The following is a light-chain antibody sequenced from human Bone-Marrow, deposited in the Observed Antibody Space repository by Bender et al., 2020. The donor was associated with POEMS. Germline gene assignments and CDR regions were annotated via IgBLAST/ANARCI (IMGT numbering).Light chain of an antibody. J-gene: IGLJ2*01. CDR1: NFDTLSLNS. V-gene: IGLV2-14*01. Sequence: QSALTQPASVSGSPGQSITISCTGPNFDTLSLNSVSWYQQHPDKAPKLIIYEVSIRPSGVSWRFSGSRSGDTAFLSISGLQADDEADYYCASYTTYPTVVFGGGTRLTVL. CDR3: ASYTTYPTVV. CDR2: EVS.